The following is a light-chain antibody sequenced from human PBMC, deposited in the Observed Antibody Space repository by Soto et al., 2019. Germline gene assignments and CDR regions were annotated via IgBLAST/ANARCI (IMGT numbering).Light chain of an antibody. CDR2: DVS. J-gene: IGLJ2*01. V-gene: IGLV2-14*01. CDR3: SSYTSSSTLVV. Sequence: QSVLTQPASVSGSPGQSITLSCTGTSRDVGGYNYVSWYQQHPGKAPKLMIYDVSNRPSGVSNRFSGSKSGNTASLTISGLQAEDEADYYCSSYTSSSTLVVFGGGTKVTVL. CDR1: SRDVGGYNY.